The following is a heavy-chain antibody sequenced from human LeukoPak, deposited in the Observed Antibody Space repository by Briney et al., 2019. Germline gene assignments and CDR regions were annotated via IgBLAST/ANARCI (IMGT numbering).Heavy chain of an antibody. D-gene: IGHD3-10*01. J-gene: IGHJ4*02. CDR2: ISSSSTYI. CDR1: GFTLSSYG. V-gene: IGHV3-21*06. CDR3: ATHLVGYSSDY. Sequence: GGSLRLSCAASGFTLSSYGMNWVRQAPGKGLEWVSSISSSSTYIYYADSLKGRFTLSRDNAKNSLYLQINSLRAQDTDVYYCATHLVGYSSDYWGQGTLVTVSS.